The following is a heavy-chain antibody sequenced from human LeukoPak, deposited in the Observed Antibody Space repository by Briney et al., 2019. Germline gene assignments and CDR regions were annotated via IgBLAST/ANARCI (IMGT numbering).Heavy chain of an antibody. V-gene: IGHV1-2*04. Sequence: GASVKVPCKASGYTFTGYYMHWVRQAPGQGLEWMGWINPNSGGTNYAQKFQGWVTMTRDTSISTAYMELSRLRSDDTAVYYCARDSDLGFTPTFDYWAREPWSPSPQ. CDR3: ARDSDLGFTPTFDY. D-gene: IGHD1-26*01. CDR2: INPNSGGT. CDR1: GYTFTGYY. J-gene: IGHJ4*02.